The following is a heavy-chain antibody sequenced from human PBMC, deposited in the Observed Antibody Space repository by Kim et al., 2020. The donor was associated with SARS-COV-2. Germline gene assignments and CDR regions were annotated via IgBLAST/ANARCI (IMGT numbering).Heavy chain of an antibody. D-gene: IGHD6-13*01. CDR3: ARDKSAGSSWGFDP. J-gene: IGHJ5*02. Sequence: GGSLRLSCAASGFTFSSYAMHWVRQAPGKGLEWVAVISYDGSNKYYADSVKGRFTISRDNSKNTLYLQMNSLRAEDTAVYYCARDKSAGSSWGFDPWGQGTLVTVSS. CDR2: ISYDGSNK. CDR1: GFTFSSYA. V-gene: IGHV3-30-3*01.